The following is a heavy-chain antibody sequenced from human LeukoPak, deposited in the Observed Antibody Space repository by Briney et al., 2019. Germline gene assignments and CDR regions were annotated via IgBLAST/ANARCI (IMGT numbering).Heavy chain of an antibody. V-gene: IGHV4-4*07. J-gene: IGHJ6*02. CDR1: GGSISSYY. Sequence: SETLSPTCTVYGGSISSYYWSWIRQPAGKGLEWIGRIYTSGSTNYNPSLKSRVTMSVDTSKNQFSLKLSSVTAADTAVYYCAREYSSGWYGYYYYYGMDVWGQGTTVTVSS. CDR2: IYTSGST. CDR3: AREYSSGWYGYYYYYGMDV. D-gene: IGHD6-19*01.